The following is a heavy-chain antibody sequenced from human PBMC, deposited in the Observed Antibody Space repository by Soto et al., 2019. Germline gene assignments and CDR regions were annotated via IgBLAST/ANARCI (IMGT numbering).Heavy chain of an antibody. CDR3: ARQGGDVEKTIMYFDS. J-gene: IGHJ4*02. V-gene: IGHV4-59*08. Sequence: PSETLSLTYTVSGGSITYYYWNWIRQPPGKGLEWIGFIHYTGSTNYNPSLKSRVTISVDTSNNQFSLKLSSVTAADTAVYYCARQGGDVEKTIMYFDSGGQGSLVTVSS. CDR1: GGSITYYY. CDR2: IHYTGST. D-gene: IGHD2-21*02.